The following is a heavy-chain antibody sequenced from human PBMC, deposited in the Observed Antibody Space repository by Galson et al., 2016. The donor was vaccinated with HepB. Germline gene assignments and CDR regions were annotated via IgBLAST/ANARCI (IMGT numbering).Heavy chain of an antibody. CDR2: IWYDGTKK. CDR3: ARASGDLFDY. D-gene: IGHD4-17*01. CDR1: GFIFRRTG. Sequence: SLRLSCAASGFIFRRTGMHWVRQAPGKGLEWVASIWYDGTKKNYADPVKGRFTISKDKGRMTFSGANSKDTLYLQMNSLGTEDTAVYYCARASGDLFDYWGQGTLVTVSS. J-gene: IGHJ4*02. V-gene: IGHV3-33*08.